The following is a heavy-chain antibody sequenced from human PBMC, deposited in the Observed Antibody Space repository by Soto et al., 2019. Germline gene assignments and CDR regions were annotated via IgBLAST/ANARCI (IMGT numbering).Heavy chain of an antibody. V-gene: IGHV3-74*01. D-gene: IGHD1-1*01. CDR3: ASDSPGVEDFDY. CDR2: INSDGSST. Sequence: GGSLRLSCAASGFTFSSYWMHWVRQAPGKGLVWVSRINSDGSSTSYADSVKGRFTVSRDNAKTSLFLQMDNLQVEDTAVYYCASDSPGVEDFDYWGLGTLVTVSS. J-gene: IGHJ4*02. CDR1: GFTFSSYW.